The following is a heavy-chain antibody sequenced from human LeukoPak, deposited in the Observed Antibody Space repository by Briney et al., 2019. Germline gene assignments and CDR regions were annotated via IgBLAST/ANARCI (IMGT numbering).Heavy chain of an antibody. CDR1: EFTFSSYW. CDR2: INSDVTLT. Sequence: GGSLRLSCAASEFTFSSYWMHWVRQAPGKGLEWVSRINSDVTLTTYADSVKGRFTISRDNAKNTLYLQMNSLRAEDTAVYYCVRGGKTSNYFDYWGQGNLVTVSS. V-gene: IGHV3-74*01. J-gene: IGHJ4*02. CDR3: VRGGKTSNYFDY.